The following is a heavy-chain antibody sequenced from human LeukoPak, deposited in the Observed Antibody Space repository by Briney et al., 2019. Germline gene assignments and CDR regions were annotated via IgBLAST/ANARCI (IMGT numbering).Heavy chain of an antibody. CDR2: IKRDGSEK. V-gene: IGHV3-7*01. D-gene: IGHD1-7*01. CDR1: AFTFSDHW. CDR3: ARANWELPGFNY. Sequence: VGSLRLSCAASAFTFSDHWMSWVRQAPGKGLEWVANIKRDGSEKYYVDSVKGRFTISRDNAKNSLFLQMTSLRVEDTAVYYCARANWELPGFNYWVQGTLVTVSS. J-gene: IGHJ4*02.